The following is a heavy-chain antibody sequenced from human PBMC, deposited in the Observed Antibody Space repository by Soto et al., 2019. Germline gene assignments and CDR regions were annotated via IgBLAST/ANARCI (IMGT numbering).Heavy chain of an antibody. D-gene: IGHD6-13*01. Sequence: GGSLRLSCAASGFVFSNYAMNWVRQAPGKGLEWVSSISGSGGSVYYADSVKGRFTISGDNSENTLYLQMSSLRADDAAVYYCEKDPVVSSTSSWFYFDYWGRGTLVTVSS. CDR3: EKDPVVSSTSSWFYFDY. CDR1: GFVFSNYA. J-gene: IGHJ4*02. V-gene: IGHV3-23*01. CDR2: ISGSGGSV.